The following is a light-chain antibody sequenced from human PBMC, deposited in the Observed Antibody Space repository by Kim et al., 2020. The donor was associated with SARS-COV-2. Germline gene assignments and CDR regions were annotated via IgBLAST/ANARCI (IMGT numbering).Light chain of an antibody. J-gene: IGLJ1*01. V-gene: IGLV2-11*01. CDR3: CSYAGTYTYV. CDR2: DVS. CDR1: SSDVGGYNY. Sequence: QSALTQPRSVSGSPGQSVTISCTGTSSDVGGYNYVSWYQQHPGKAPKLMIYDVSERPSGVPDRCSGSKSGNTASLTISGLQADDEADYYCCSYAGTYTYVFGTGTKVTVL.